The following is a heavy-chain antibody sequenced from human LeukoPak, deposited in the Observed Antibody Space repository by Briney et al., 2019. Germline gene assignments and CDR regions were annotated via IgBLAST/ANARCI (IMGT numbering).Heavy chain of an antibody. CDR1: GGTFSSYA. CDR3: ARQLELQPRPGYFDY. CDR2: IIPILGIA. Sequence: GASVKVSCKASGGTFSSYAISWVRQAPGQGLEWMGRIIPILGIANYAQKFQGRVTMTRDTSISTAYMELSRLRSDDTAVYYCARQLELQPRPGYFDYWGQGTLVTVSS. D-gene: IGHD1-26*01. V-gene: IGHV1-69*04. J-gene: IGHJ4*02.